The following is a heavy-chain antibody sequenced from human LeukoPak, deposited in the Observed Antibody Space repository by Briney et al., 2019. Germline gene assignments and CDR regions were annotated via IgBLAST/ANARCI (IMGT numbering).Heavy chain of an antibody. D-gene: IGHD5-18*01. V-gene: IGHV1-69*05. J-gene: IGHJ2*01. Sequence: SVKVSCKASGGTFSSYAISWVRQAPGQGLEWMGRIIPIFGTANYAQKFQGRVTITTDESTSTAYMELSSLRSEDTAVYYCARDIKRGYSYGQHWYFDLWGRGTLVTVSS. CDR2: IIPIFGTA. CDR1: GGTFSSYA. CDR3: ARDIKRGYSYGQHWYFDL.